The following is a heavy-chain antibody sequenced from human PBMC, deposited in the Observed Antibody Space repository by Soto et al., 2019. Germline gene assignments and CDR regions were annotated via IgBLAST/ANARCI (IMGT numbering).Heavy chain of an antibody. CDR2: ISYDGSNK. J-gene: IGHJ6*02. CDR1: GFTFSSYA. V-gene: IGHV3-30-3*01. Sequence: QVQLVESGGGVVQPGRSLRLSCAASGFTFSSYAMHWVRQAPGKGLEWVAVISYDGSNKYYADSVKGRFTISRDNSENTLYLQMNSLRAEDTAVYYCARYVVVTALYYYYGMDVWGQGTTVTVSS. CDR3: ARYVVVTALYYYYGMDV. D-gene: IGHD2-21*02.